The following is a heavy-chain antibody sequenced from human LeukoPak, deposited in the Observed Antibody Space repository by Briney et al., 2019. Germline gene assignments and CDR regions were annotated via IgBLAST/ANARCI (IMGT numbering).Heavy chain of an antibody. J-gene: IGHJ4*02. CDR2: ISSSGSTM. CDR3: ARRTYSSGWYRYYFDY. CDR1: GFTFSSYE. V-gene: IGHV3-48*03. D-gene: IGHD6-19*01. Sequence: GGSLRLSCAASGFTFSSYEMHWVRQAPGKGLEWVSYISSSGSTMYYADSVKGRFTISRDNAKNSLYLQMNSLRAEDTAVYYCARRTYSSGWYRYYFDYWGQGTLVTVSS.